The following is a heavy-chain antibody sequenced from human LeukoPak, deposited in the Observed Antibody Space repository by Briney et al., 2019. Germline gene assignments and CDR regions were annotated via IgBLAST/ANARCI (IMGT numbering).Heavy chain of an antibody. D-gene: IGHD6-19*01. J-gene: IGHJ4*02. CDR1: GGSFSGYY. CDR3: ARVQSSGWPYYFDY. Sequence: KPSETLSLTCAVYGGSFSGYYWSWIRQPPGKGLEWIGEINHSGSTNYNPSLKSRVTISVDTSKNQFSLKLSSVTAADTAVYYCARVQSSGWPYYFDYWGQGTLVTVSS. CDR2: INHSGST. V-gene: IGHV4-34*01.